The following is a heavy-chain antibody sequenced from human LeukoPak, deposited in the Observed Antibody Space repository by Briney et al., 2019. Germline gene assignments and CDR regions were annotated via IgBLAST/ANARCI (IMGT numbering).Heavy chain of an antibody. CDR1: GLSLRSYY. CDR2: IYYSGST. CDR3: VRWERSFDY. J-gene: IGHJ4*02. V-gene: IGHV4-59*01. Sequence: SEPLSLTRSVSGLSLRSYYWSWLRQPPGKGREWIGYIYYSGSTNYNPSLKSRVTISVATSKNQFSLKLSSVTAADTAVYYCVRWERSFDYWGQGTLVTLSS. D-gene: IGHD1-1*01.